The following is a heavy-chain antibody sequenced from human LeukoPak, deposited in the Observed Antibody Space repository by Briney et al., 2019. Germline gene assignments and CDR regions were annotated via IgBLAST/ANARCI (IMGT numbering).Heavy chain of an antibody. D-gene: IGHD2-15*01. V-gene: IGHV1-2*02. CDR2: INPNSGGT. Sequence: ASVKVSCKASGGTFSSYAISWVRQAPGQGPEWMGRINPNSGGTNYAQKFQGRVTMTRDTTISTTYMELHRLRSDDTAVYYCARALDHSGGGYLYYFDYWGQGTLVTVSS. CDR3: ARALDHSGGGYLYYFDY. CDR1: GGTFSSYA. J-gene: IGHJ4*02.